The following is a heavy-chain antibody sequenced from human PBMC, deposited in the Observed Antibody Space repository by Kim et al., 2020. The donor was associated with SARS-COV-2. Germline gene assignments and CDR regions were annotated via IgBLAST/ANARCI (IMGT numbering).Heavy chain of an antibody. CDR2: IYYSGST. CDR3: ARDRLPLVGWFDP. V-gene: IGHV4-59*01. Sequence: SETLSLTCTVSGGSISSYYWSWIRQPPGKGLEWIGYIYYSGSTNYNPSLKSRVTISVDTSKNQFSLKLSSVTAADTAVYYCARDRLPLVGWFDPWGQGTLVTVSS. J-gene: IGHJ5*02. CDR1: GGSISSYY.